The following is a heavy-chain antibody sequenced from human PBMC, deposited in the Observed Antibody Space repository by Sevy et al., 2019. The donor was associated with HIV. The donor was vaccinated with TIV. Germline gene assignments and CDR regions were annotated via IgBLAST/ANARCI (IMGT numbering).Heavy chain of an antibody. Sequence: GGSLRLSCAASGFTFSSYWMSWVRQAPGKGLEWVANIKQDGSEKYYVDSVKGRFTISRDNAKNSLYLQMNSLRAEDTAVDYCARDKFLRLGELSLLYYWGQGTLVTVSS. J-gene: IGHJ4*02. CDR3: ARDKFLRLGELSLLYY. CDR1: GFTFSSYW. CDR2: IKQDGSEK. V-gene: IGHV3-7*03. D-gene: IGHD3-16*02.